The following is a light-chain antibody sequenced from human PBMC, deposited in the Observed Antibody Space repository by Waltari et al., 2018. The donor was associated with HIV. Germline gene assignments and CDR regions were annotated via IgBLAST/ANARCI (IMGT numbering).Light chain of an antibody. V-gene: IGLV8-61*01. Sequence: QTVVTQEPSFSVSPGGTVTLTCGVSSGSVSTNYYPSWYQQTPGQAPRTLIYDPNTRSSGVPDRFSGSILGNKAALTITGAQAYDESDYYCVLYMGSGIWVFGGGTKLTVL. CDR1: SGSVSTNYY. J-gene: IGLJ3*02. CDR2: DPN. CDR3: VLYMGSGIWV.